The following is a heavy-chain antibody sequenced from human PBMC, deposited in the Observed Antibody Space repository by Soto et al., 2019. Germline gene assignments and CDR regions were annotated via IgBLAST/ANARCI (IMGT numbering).Heavy chain of an antibody. J-gene: IGHJ6*02. CDR3: AKVTGYCSSSSCRRDYYYYYGMDV. V-gene: IGHV3-30*18. Sequence: SLRLSCAASGFTFSNYGMHWVRQAPGKGLEWVAVISYSGSDKYYADSVKGRFSISRDNSKNTLYLQMNSLRAEDTAVYYCAKVTGYCSSSSCRRDYYYYYGMDVWGQGTTVTVSS. D-gene: IGHD2-2*01. CDR1: GFTFSNYG. CDR2: ISYSGSDK.